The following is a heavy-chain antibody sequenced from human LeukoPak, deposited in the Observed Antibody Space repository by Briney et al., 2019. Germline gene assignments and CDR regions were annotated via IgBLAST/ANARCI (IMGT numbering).Heavy chain of an antibody. V-gene: IGHV4-59*01. CDR3: ARENDRYGRIDY. CDR2: VSYSGST. Sequence: SETLSLTCSVFGGSISSYYWSWVRQPPGKGLEWIGYVSYSGSTDYNPSLKSRVIISIDTSKTQFSLRLRSVTAADTAVYYCARENDRYGRIDYWGQGTQVTVSS. CDR1: GGSISSYY. D-gene: IGHD5-18*01. J-gene: IGHJ4*02.